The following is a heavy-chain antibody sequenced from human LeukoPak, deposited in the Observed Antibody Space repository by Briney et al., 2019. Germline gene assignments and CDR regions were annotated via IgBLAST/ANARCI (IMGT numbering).Heavy chain of an antibody. CDR1: GGSFSGYY. CDR3: ARVRTLYSSSWYEDY. D-gene: IGHD6-13*01. CDR2: INHSGST. V-gene: IGHV4-34*01. J-gene: IGHJ4*02. Sequence: PSETLSLTCAVYGGSFSGYYWSWIRQPPGKGLEWIGEINHSGSTNYNPSLKSRVTISVDTSKNQFSLKLSSVTAADTAVYYCARVRTLYSSSWYEDYWGQGTLVTVSS.